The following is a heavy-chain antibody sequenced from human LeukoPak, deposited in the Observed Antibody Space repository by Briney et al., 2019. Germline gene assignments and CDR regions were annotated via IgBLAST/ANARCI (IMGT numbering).Heavy chain of an antibody. V-gene: IGHV3-15*01. CDR1: GFSISNDW. CDR3: TLIQGWGSGSYYRDF. CDR2: VKSRSAGETT. Sequence: GGSLRLSCAASGFSISNDWMSWVRQAPGKGLEWVARVKSRSAGETTDYAAPVKGRFTISRDDSKNTLYLQMNSLKTEDTAVCYCTLIQGWGSGSYYRDFWGQGTLVTVSS. J-gene: IGHJ4*02. D-gene: IGHD3-10*01.